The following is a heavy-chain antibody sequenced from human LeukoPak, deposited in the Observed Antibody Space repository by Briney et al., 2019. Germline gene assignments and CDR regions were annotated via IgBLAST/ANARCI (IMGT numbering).Heavy chain of an antibody. CDR1: GFTFGNAW. CDR3: TTDLPRYCSNTSCYPD. D-gene: IGHD2-2*01. CDR2: IKNKTDGEST. Sequence: GGSLRLSCAASGFTFGNAWMSWVRQPPGKGLEWVGRIKNKTDGESTDNTAPVKVRCTISRDDSKNTLYLQMNSLKTEDTAVYYCTTDLPRYCSNTSCYPDWGQGTLVTVSS. J-gene: IGHJ4*02. V-gene: IGHV3-15*01.